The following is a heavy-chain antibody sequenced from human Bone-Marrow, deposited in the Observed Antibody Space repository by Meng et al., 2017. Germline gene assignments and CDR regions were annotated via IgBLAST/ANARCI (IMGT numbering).Heavy chain of an antibody. CDR2: IKSKTDGGTT. V-gene: IGHV3-15*01. J-gene: IGHJ6*02. CDR1: GFTFSNAW. Sequence: GESLKISCAASGFTFSNAWMSWVRQAPGKGLEWVGRIKSKTDGGTTDYAAPVKGRFTISRDDSKNTLCLQMNSLKTEDTTVYYCTTDATYCSSTSCFLPDVWGQGTTVTVSS. D-gene: IGHD2-2*01. CDR3: TTDATYCSSTSCFLPDV.